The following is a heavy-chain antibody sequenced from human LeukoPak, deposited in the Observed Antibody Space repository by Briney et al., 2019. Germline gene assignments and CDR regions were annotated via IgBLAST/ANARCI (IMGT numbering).Heavy chain of an antibody. D-gene: IGHD5-24*01. J-gene: IGHJ4*02. CDR3: ARDRRDGYNYFDY. V-gene: IGHV4-31*03. CDR2: IYYSGGT. CDR1: GGSISSGGYY. Sequence: SQTLSLTCTVSGGSISSGGYYWSWIRQHPGKGLEWIGYIYYSGGTYYNPSLKSRVTISVDTSKNQFSLKLSSVTAADTAVYYCARDRRDGYNYFDYWGQGTLVTVSS.